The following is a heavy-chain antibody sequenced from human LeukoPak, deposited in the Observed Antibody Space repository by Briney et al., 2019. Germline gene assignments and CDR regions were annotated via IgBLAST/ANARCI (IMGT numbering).Heavy chain of an antibody. V-gene: IGHV4-59*01. D-gene: IGHD3-3*01. CDR3: ARAPPRITIFGVVVWFDP. J-gene: IGHJ5*02. CDR1: GGSTSFYY. Sequence: KPSETLSLTCTVSGGSTSFYYWSWIRQPPGKGLEWLGHVFYSGSTNYNPSLKSRVTISVDTSKHHVSLSLRSVTAADTAVYYCARAPPRITIFGVVVWFDPWGQGTLVTVSS. CDR2: VFYSGST.